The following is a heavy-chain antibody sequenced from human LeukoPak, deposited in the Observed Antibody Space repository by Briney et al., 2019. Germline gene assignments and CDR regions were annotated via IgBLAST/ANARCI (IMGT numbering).Heavy chain of an antibody. J-gene: IGHJ5*02. CDR3: ARHMTTANNWFDP. V-gene: IGHV1-2*02. CDR2: INPNSGGT. CDR1: GYTFTGYY. Sequence: VASVKVSCKASGYTFTGYYMHWVRQAPGQGLEWTGWINPNSGGTNYEQKFQGRVIMTRDTSISTAYMELSRLRFDDMAVYYCARHMTTANNWFDPWGQGTLVTVSS. D-gene: IGHD4-17*01.